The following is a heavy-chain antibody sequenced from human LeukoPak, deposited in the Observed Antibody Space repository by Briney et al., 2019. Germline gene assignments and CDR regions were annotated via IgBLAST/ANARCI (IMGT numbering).Heavy chain of an antibody. CDR1: GFTFSSYS. J-gene: IGHJ4*02. V-gene: IGHV3-21*01. Sequence: GGSLRLSCAASGFTFSSYSMKWVRQAPGKGLEWVSFISSSSSYIYYADSVKGRFTISRDNSKKTLYLQMNSLRTEDTAVYYCAKRYSSAWEFDYWGQGTLVTVSS. D-gene: IGHD6-19*01. CDR3: AKRYSSAWEFDY. CDR2: ISSSSSYI.